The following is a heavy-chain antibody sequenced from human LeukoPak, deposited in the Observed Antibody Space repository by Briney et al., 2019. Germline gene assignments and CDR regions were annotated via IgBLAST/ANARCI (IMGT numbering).Heavy chain of an antibody. D-gene: IGHD6-19*01. CDR1: GFTVSSNY. CDR2: IYSGGST. V-gene: IGHV3-66*01. CDR3: VKGGQWLRASNDY. J-gene: IGHJ4*02. Sequence: PGGSLRLSCAASGFTVSSNYMSWVRQAPGKGLEWVSVIYSGGSTYYAGSVKGRFTISRDNSKNTLYLQMSSLRAEDTAVYYCVKGGQWLRASNDYWGQGTLVTVSS.